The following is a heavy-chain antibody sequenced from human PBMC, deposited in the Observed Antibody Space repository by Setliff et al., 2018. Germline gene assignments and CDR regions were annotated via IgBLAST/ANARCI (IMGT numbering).Heavy chain of an antibody. J-gene: IGHJ4*02. CDR3: SRLVRHCSKTTCQTASGAEL. D-gene: IGHD2-8*01. Sequence: ASVKVSCKASGDTFSTYSLTWVRQAPGQGLEWMGWISVYTGNTNYAPKLQGRVTMTTDASTSTAYMELRGLTSDDAAVYYCSRLVRHCSKTTCQTASGAELWGQGTLVTVSS. CDR2: ISVYTGNT. CDR1: GDTFSTYS. V-gene: IGHV1-18*01.